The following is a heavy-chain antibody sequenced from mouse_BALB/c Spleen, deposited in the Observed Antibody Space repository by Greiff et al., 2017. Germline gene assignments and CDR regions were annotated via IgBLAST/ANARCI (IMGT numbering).Heavy chain of an antibody. D-gene: IGHD1-2*01. J-gene: IGHJ2*01. CDR1: GFTFSSFG. CDR3: ARGYAYFDY. CDR2: ISSGSSTI. V-gene: IGHV5-17*02. Sequence: EVQVVESGGGLVQPGGSRKLSCAASGFTFSSFGMHWVRQAPEKGLEWVAYISSGSSTIYYADTVKGRFTISRDNPKNTLFLQMTSLRSEDTAMYYCARGYAYFDYWGQGTTLTVSS.